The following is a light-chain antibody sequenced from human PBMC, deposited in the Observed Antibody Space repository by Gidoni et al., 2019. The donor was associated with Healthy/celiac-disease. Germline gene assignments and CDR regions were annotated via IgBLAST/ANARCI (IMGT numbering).Light chain of an antibody. Sequence: EIVMTQSPATLSVSPGERATLSCRASQSVSSNLAWYQQKPGQAPRLLIYGASTRATGIPARLRGSGSGTEFTLTISSLQSEDFAVYYCQQYNNWSGLTFGGGTKVEIK. V-gene: IGKV3-15*01. CDR2: GAS. CDR3: QQYNNWSGLT. J-gene: IGKJ4*01. CDR1: QSVSSN.